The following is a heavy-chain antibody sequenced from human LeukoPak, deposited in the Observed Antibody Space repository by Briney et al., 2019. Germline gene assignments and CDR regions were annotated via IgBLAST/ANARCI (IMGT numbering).Heavy chain of an antibody. CDR1: GYTFSSYG. CDR2: ISANTGNT. Sequence: GASVKVSCKASGYTFSSYGISWVRQAPGQGLEWMGWISANTGNTNYAQKFQGRVTITADESTSTAYMELSSLRSEDTAVYYCAAPMGESGSYLHFDYWGQGTLVTVSS. D-gene: IGHD1-26*01. J-gene: IGHJ4*02. CDR3: AAPMGESGSYLHFDY. V-gene: IGHV1-18*01.